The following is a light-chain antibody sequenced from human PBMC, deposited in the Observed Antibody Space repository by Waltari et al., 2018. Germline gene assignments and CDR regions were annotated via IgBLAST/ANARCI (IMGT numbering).Light chain of an antibody. Sequence: DIQMTQSPSSLSASVGDRVTITCRASQSISSYFNWYQQKPGKAPKLLIYAASSVQSGVPSRFSGSGSGKDFTLTISSLQPEDFATYYCQQSYSTLTFGPGTKVDIK. CDR1: QSISSY. CDR3: QQSYSTLT. V-gene: IGKV1-39*01. CDR2: AAS. J-gene: IGKJ3*01.